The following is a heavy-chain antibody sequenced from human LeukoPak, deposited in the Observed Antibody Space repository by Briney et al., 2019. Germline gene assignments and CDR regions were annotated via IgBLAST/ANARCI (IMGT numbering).Heavy chain of an antibody. CDR1: GGSISSSSYY. CDR3: ARRLTGYSYGYPSAYYYYYMDV. V-gene: IGHV4-39*01. Sequence: SETLSLTCTVSGGSISSSSYYWGWIRQPPGKGLEWIGSIYYSGSTYYNPSLKSRVTISVDTSKNQFSLKLSSVTAADTAVYYCARRLTGYSYGYPSAYYYYYMDVWGKGTTVTISS. CDR2: IYYSGST. D-gene: IGHD5-18*01. J-gene: IGHJ6*03.